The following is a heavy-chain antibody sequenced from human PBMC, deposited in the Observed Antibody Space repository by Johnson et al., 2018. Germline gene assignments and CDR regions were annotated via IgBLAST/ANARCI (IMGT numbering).Heavy chain of an antibody. Sequence: VQLVQSGGGLVQPGGSLRLSCAASGFTFSSYWMSWVRQAPGKGLEWVANIKQDGSEKYYVDSVKGRFTLSRDNAKNSLYLQMNSLRAEDTAVYYCARVYCTNGVCYSPLDAFDIWGQGTMVTVSS. J-gene: IGHJ3*02. D-gene: IGHD2-8*01. V-gene: IGHV3-7*01. CDR1: GFTFSSYW. CDR2: IKQDGSEK. CDR3: ARVYCTNGVCYSPLDAFDI.